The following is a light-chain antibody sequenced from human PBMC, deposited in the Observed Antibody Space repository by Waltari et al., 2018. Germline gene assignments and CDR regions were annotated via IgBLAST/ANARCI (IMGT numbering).Light chain of an antibody. CDR3: QQYYDTPLT. V-gene: IGKV4-1*01. J-gene: IGKJ4*01. Sequence: DIVMTQSPDSLAVSLGARATINCKSSQSVLPSSNKKNYLAWYRQKPGQPPKLLIYWASTRESGVPDRFSGSGSGTDFTLTISSLQAEDVAVYYCQQYYDTPLTFGGGTKVEIK. CDR1: QSVLPSSNKKNY. CDR2: WAS.